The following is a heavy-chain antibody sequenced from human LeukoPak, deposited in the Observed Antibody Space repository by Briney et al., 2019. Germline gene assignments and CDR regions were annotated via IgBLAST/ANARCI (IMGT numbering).Heavy chain of an antibody. CDR2: INHSGST. J-gene: IGHJ4*02. CDR3: ARGFSGWYVIPPHLPVYYFDY. Sequence: PSETRSLTCAVYGGSFSGYYWSCIRQPPGKGLEWIGEINHSGSTNYNPSLKSRVTISVDTSKNQFSLKLSSVTAADTAVYYCARGFSGWYVIPPHLPVYYFDYWGQGTLVTVSS. V-gene: IGHV4-34*01. CDR1: GGSFSGYY. D-gene: IGHD6-19*01.